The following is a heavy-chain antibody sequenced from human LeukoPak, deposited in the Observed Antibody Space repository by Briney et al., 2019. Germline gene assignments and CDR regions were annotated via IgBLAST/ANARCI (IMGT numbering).Heavy chain of an antibody. D-gene: IGHD3-3*01. V-gene: IGHV4-61*02. CDR1: GGSISSGSYY. J-gene: IGHJ4*02. CDR2: IYTSGST. Sequence: SQTLSLTCTVSGGSISSGSYYWNWIRQPAGKGLEWIGRIYTSGSTNYNPSLKSRVTISVDTSKNQFSLKLSSVTAADTAVYYCASRGAGIWSGYITDYWGQGTLVTVSS. CDR3: ASRGAGIWSGYITDY.